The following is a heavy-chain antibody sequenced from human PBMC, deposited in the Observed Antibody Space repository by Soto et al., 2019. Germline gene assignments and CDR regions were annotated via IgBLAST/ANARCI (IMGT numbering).Heavy chain of an antibody. J-gene: IGHJ4*02. CDR3: ARADGYPDNGFEY. V-gene: IGHV3-33*01. D-gene: IGHD5-12*01. Sequence: QVQLVESGGGVVQPGTAVRLSCAASGFTFSRHGMHWVRQTPGKGLEWLAVILNDASGHWYADSVKGRFTISRDNFENPLYLKMNGLRLEDTARYYCARADGYPDNGFEYWGQGTLVTVSS. CDR1: GFTFSRHG. CDR2: ILNDASGH.